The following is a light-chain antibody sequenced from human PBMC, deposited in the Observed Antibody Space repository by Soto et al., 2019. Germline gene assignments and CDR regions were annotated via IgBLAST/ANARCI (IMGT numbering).Light chain of an antibody. CDR3: QQYGSSPPIT. CDR2: GAS. CDR1: HSVSSSY. J-gene: IGKJ5*01. V-gene: IGKV3-20*01. Sequence: EIVLTQSPGTLSLSPGERATLSCRASHSVSSSYLAWYQQKPGQAPRLLIYGASSRATGIPDRFSGSGSGTDFTFTSSRLEPEDFAVYYWQQYGSSPPITFGQGTRLEIK.